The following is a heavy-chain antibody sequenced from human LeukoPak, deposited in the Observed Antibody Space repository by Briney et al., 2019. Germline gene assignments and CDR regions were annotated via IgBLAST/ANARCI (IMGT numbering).Heavy chain of an antibody. V-gene: IGHV1-2*02. D-gene: IGHD6-19*01. J-gene: IGHJ6*03. CDR2: INPNSGGT. Sequence: ASVKVSCKASGYTFTGYYMHWVRQAPGQGLEWMGWINPNSGGTNYAQKFQGRVTMTRDTSISTAYMELSRLRSDDTAVYYCVRGAYIAVAGTSYYYYYMDVWGKGTTVTVSS. CDR3: VRGAYIAVAGTSYYYYYMDV. CDR1: GYTFTGYY.